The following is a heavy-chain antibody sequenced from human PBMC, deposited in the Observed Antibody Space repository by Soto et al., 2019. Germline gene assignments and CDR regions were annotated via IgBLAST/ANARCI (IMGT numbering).Heavy chain of an antibody. CDR1: GGTFSSYA. Sequence: QVQLVQSGAEVKKPGSSVKVSCKASGGTFSSYAISWVRQAPGQGLEWIGGIIPIFGTANYAPKFQGSVTITADESTSTAYMELSSLRSEDTAVYYCASSPSQASLLRYFDWLSSPFDYWGQGTLVTVSS. CDR3: ASSPSQASLLRYFDWLSSPFDY. CDR2: IIPIFGTA. V-gene: IGHV1-69*01. J-gene: IGHJ4*02. D-gene: IGHD3-9*01.